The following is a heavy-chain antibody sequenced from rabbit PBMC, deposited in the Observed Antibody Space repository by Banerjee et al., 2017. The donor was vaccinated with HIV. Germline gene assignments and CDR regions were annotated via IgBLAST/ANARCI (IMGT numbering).Heavy chain of an antibody. CDR2: IYAGGSGST. Sequence: QEQLEESGGDLVKPEGSLTLTCTASGFSFSSSYWICWVRQAPGKGLEWIACIYAGGSGSTYYASWAKGRFTISKTSSTTVTLQMTSLTAADTATYFCARGDGVYAGYDGLWGQGTLVTVS. J-gene: IGHJ3*01. CDR1: GFSFSSSYW. V-gene: IGHV1S45*01. D-gene: IGHD7-1*01. CDR3: ARGDGVYAGYDGL.